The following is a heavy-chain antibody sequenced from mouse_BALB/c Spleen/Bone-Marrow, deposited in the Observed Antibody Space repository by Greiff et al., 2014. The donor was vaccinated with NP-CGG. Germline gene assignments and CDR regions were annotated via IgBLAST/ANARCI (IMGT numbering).Heavy chain of an antibody. CDR2: IDPANGNS. CDR3: AFITTVVEYYFDY. D-gene: IGHD1-1*01. CDR1: GFNIKDTY. J-gene: IGHJ2*01. Sequence: EVQLQQSGAELVKPGASVKLSCTASGFNIKDTYMHWVKQRPEQGLEWIGRIDPANGNSKYDPKFQGKATITADTSSNTAYLQLSSLTSEDTAVYYCAFITTVVEYYFDYWGQSTTPTVSS. V-gene: IGHV14-3*02.